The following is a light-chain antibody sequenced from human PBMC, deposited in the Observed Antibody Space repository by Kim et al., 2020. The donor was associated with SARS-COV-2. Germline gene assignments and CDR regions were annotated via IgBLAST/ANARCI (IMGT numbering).Light chain of an antibody. V-gene: IGKV4-1*01. CDR2: SAS. CDR1: QSLLHTNNENY. Sequence: DIVMTQSPDSLAVSLGERATISCKSSQSLLHTNNENYLAWYQQKPGQPRKLFIYSASTRESGVPDRFSGSGSGTDFSLTISSLQTEDVAVYYCQQYYDNPLTFGGGTKVDIK. CDR3: QQYYDNPLT. J-gene: IGKJ4*01.